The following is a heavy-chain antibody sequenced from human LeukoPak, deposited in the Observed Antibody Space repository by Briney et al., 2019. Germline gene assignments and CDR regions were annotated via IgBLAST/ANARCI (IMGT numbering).Heavy chain of an antibody. J-gene: IGHJ4*02. V-gene: IGHV3-7*03. CDR1: GFTFSNHP. CDR2: KKQDGGEK. CDR3: ARWNYVSGDWALDC. D-gene: IGHD3-10*01. Sequence: PGGSLRLSRVGSGFTFSNHPMNWVRQARAKGLEWVAKKKQDGGEKRYVASVKGRFTISRDNAKNSLYLKMTSLRVEDTAIYYCARWNYVSGDWALDCWGQGTLVTVSS.